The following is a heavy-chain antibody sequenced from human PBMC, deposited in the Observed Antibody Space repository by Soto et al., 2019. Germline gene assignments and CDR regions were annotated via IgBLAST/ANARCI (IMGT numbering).Heavy chain of an antibody. CDR2: ISGNVGSTT. D-gene: IGHD6-19*01. J-gene: IGHJ4*02. CDR3: AKHRGFVAGPFDS. Sequence: EVQLLESGGGLAQPGGSLRLSCAVSGITFTNYAMCWVRQAPGKGLEWVSGISGNVGSTTHYADSEKGRFTISRDNSKNILFLQMNSLRAEDTAVYYCAKHRGFVAGPFDSWGQGTLVIVSS. CDR1: GITFTNYA. V-gene: IGHV3-23*01.